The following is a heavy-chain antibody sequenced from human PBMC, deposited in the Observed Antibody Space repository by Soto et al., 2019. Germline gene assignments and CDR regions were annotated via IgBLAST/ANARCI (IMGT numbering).Heavy chain of an antibody. D-gene: IGHD1-26*01. J-gene: IGHJ6*02. V-gene: IGHV1-24*01. CDR1: GYTLTELS. CDR2: FDPEDGET. Sequence: GXSVKVSCKVSGYTLTELSMHWVRQAPGKGLEWMGGFDPEDGETIYAQKFQGRVTMTEDTSTDTAYMELSSLRSEETAVYYCATGDVGSRRRGENYYYYYGMDVWGQGTTVTVSS. CDR3: ATGDVGSRRRGENYYYYYGMDV.